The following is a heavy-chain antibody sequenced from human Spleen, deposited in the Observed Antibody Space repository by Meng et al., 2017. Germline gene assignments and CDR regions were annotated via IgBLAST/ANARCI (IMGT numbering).Heavy chain of an antibody. J-gene: IGHJ5*02. V-gene: IGHV4-39*01. CDR1: GGSISTSGYD. CDR2: IGHSGTT. Sequence: QPQLPESGPGLVKPSEALSLTRRASGGSISTSGYDWGWLRQPPGKGLEWIGSIGHSGTTYYTPSLRRRVTVSIDTSRNQFSRKLTSVTAADTAVYYCVRSSGWVRTGFDPWGQGTLVTVSS. CDR3: VRSSGWVRTGFDP. D-gene: IGHD6-19*01.